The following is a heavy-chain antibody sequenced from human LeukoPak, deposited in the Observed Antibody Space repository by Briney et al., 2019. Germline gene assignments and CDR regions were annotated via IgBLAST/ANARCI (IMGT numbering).Heavy chain of an antibody. J-gene: IGHJ4*02. Sequence: SQTLSLTCTVSGGSISSSDWYWSWIRQLPGKGLEWIGYIFYSGSTYYNPSLESRVTISLDTSKNQFSLKLSSVTAADTAVYYCARGSWPHYFDYWGQGTLVTVSS. V-gene: IGHV4-31*03. D-gene: IGHD6-13*01. CDR2: IFYSGST. CDR1: GGSISSSDWY. CDR3: ARGSWPHYFDY.